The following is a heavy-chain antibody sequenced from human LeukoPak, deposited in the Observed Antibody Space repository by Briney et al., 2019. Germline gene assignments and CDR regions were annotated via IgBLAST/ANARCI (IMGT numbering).Heavy chain of an antibody. V-gene: IGHV4-30-4*01. J-gene: IGHJ4*02. CDR2: IYYSGST. CDR3: ARDSYNHYYHGLYDY. D-gene: IGHD1-14*01. CDR1: GGSISSGDYY. Sequence: TLSLTCTVSGGSISSGDYYWSWIRQPPGKGLEWIGYIYYSGSTYYNPSLKSRVTISVDTSKNQFSLKLSSVTAADTAVYYCARDSYNHYYHGLYDYWGQGTLVTVSS.